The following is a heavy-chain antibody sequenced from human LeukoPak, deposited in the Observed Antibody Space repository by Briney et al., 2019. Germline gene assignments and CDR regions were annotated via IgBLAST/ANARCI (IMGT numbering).Heavy chain of an antibody. Sequence: GGSLRVSCAASGFTFSSYGMHWVRQVPGKGLEWVAVIWYDGSKEYYADSVKDRFTISRDNSKNTLYLQMNSLRAEDTAVYYCARDRCSGGSCDSGAEYFQHWGQGTLVTVSS. CDR3: ARDRCSGGSCDSGAEYFQH. CDR1: GFTFSSYG. J-gene: IGHJ1*01. V-gene: IGHV3-33*01. CDR2: IWYDGSKE. D-gene: IGHD2-15*01.